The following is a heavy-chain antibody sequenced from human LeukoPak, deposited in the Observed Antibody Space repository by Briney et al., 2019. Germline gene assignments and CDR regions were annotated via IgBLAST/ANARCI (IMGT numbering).Heavy chain of an antibody. V-gene: IGHV4-39*07. Sequence: SETLSLTCTVSGGSISSSSYYWGWIRQPPGKGLEWIGSIYYSGSTYYNPSLKSRVTISVDTSKNQFSLKLSSVTAADTAVYYCARASSIAAAPRAYYYYYMDVWGKGTTVTVSS. CDR1: GGSISSSSYY. D-gene: IGHD6-13*01. J-gene: IGHJ6*03. CDR3: ARASSIAAAPRAYYYYYMDV. CDR2: IYYSGST.